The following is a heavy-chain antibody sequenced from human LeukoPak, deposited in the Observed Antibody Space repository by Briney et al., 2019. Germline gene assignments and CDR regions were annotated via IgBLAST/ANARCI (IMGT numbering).Heavy chain of an antibody. CDR2: IKQDGSEK. V-gene: IGHV3-7*01. J-gene: IGHJ4*02. CDR1: GFTFSDYW. Sequence: GGSLRLSCAASGFTFSDYWMSWVRQAPGKGLEWVANIKQDGSEKYYVDSVKGRFTISRDNAKTSLYLQMNSLRAEDTAVYYCARDRWCSGWYEFGCWGQGTLVTVSS. CDR3: ARDRWCSGWYEFGC. D-gene: IGHD6-19*01.